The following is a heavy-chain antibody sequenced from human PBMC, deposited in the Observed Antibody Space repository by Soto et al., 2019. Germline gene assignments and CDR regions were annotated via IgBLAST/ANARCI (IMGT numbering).Heavy chain of an antibody. J-gene: IGHJ4*02. CDR1: GYTFTGYY. CDR2: INPNSGGT. Sequence: ASVKVSCKASGYTFTGYYMHWVRQAPGQGLEWMGWINPNSGGTNYAQKFKGRVTMTRDTSISTAYMELSRLRSDDTAVYYCARGGRFIAAAGPHDYWGQGTLVTVSS. V-gene: IGHV1-2*02. D-gene: IGHD6-13*01. CDR3: ARGGRFIAAAGPHDY.